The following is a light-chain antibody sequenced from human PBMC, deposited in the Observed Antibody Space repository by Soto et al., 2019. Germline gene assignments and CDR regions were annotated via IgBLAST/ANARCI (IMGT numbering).Light chain of an antibody. CDR1: QSVSSY. CDR2: DAS. J-gene: IGKJ4*01. V-gene: IGKV3-11*01. CDR3: QQRSNWPPGLT. Sequence: EIVLTQSPATLSLSPWERATLSCRASQSVSSYLAWYQQKPGQAPRLLIYDASNRATGIQARFSGSGSGTDFTLTISSLEPEDFAVYYCQQRSNWPPGLTFGGGTKVEIK.